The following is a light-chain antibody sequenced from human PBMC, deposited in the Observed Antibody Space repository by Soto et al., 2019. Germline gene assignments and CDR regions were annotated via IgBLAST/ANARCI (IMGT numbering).Light chain of an antibody. Sequence: QSVLTQPPSASGSPGQSVTISCTGTKSDIGVYDFVSWYQHHPGKAPRLIIYEVVQRPSGVPDRFSGSKSGNTASLTVSGLQAADEADYFCKSYAGSNTYVLGSGTKATVL. J-gene: IGLJ1*01. CDR1: KSDIGVYDF. CDR2: EVV. V-gene: IGLV2-8*01. CDR3: KSYAGSNTYV.